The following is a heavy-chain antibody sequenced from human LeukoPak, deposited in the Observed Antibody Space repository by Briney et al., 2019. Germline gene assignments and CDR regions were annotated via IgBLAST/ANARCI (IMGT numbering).Heavy chain of an antibody. CDR3: AGLGGDPYVP. V-gene: IGHV3-23*01. Sequence: PGGSLRLSCAASGFTFSSYAMSWVRQAPGKGLEWVSAISGSGGSTYYADSVKGRFTISRDNSKSTLYLQMNSLRAEDTAVYYCAGLGGDPYVPWGQGTLVTVSS. D-gene: IGHD2-21*01. CDR2: ISGSGGST. CDR1: GFTFSSYA. J-gene: IGHJ5*02.